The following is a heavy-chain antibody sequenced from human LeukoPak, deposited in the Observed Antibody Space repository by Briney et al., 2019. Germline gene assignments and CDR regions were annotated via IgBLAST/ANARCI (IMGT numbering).Heavy chain of an antibody. CDR1: GGSLSSYH. Sequence: SETLSLTCTVSGGSLSSYHWSWIRQPPGKGLEWLGYIYYSGSTNYNPSLKSRVTISVDTSKNQFSLKLSSVTAADMAVYYCARHFGLSATAADYFDYWGQGTLVTVSS. CDR2: IYYSGST. CDR3: ARHFGLSATAADYFDY. D-gene: IGHD6-25*01. V-gene: IGHV4-59*08. J-gene: IGHJ4*02.